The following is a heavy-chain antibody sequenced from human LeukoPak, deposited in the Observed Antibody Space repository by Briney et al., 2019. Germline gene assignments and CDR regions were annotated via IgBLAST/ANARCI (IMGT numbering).Heavy chain of an antibody. D-gene: IGHD2-21*01. CDR3: ARDFTHIVVVNSILHGEGAFDV. V-gene: IGHV1-46*02. CDR2: INPSGGVT. J-gene: IGHJ3*01. Sequence: ASVKVSCKASGYPFNKYYIHWVRQAPGQGLEWMGEINPSGGVTSHAQKFQSRINMTRDTSTRTVYMALSSLRSDDTAVYFCARDFTHIVVVNSILHGEGAFDVWGQGTMVTVSS. CDR1: GYPFNKYY.